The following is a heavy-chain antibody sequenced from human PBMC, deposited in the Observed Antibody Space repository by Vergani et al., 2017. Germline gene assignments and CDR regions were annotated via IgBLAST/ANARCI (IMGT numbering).Heavy chain of an antibody. CDR3: ARHTTYADS. D-gene: IGHD1-1*01. J-gene: IGHJ4*02. Sequence: EVELVQSGPEMRKPGESLKISCKGSEYSFGNYWIGCVRQMPGKGLEWMGIIYPADSDTRYSPSFQGQVTISADKSIITAFLKWDSLKASDTALYYCARHTTYADSWGQGTLVTVAS. V-gene: IGHV5-51*01. CDR1: EYSFGNYW. CDR2: IYPADSDT.